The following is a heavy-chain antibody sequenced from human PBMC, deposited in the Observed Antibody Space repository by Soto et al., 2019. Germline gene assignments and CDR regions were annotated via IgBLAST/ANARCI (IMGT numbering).Heavy chain of an antibody. CDR2: ISGSGGST. D-gene: IGHD2-15*01. CDR3: AKDLVGGRQRHNWFDP. J-gene: IGHJ5*02. V-gene: IGHV3-23*01. CDR1: GFTFSSYA. Sequence: HPGGSLRLSCAASGFTFSSYAMSWVRQAPGKGLEWVSAISGSGGSTYYADSVKGRFTISRDNSKNTLYLQMNSLRAEDTAVYYCAKDLVGGRQRHNWFDPWGQGTLVTVSS.